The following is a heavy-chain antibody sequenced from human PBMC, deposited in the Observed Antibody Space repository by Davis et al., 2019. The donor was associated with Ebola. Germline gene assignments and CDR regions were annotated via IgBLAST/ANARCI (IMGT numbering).Heavy chain of an antibody. V-gene: IGHV3-30*02. CDR1: GFTFRNYG. Sequence: PGGSLRLSCAASGFTFRNYGMHWFRQPPGKGLEWVAFVRNDESVRVDADSVKGRFTISRDNSKNMLYLQMNGLRAGDTAVYYCARSSYQPDYWGQGTLVTVSS. D-gene: IGHD2-2*01. J-gene: IGHJ4*02. CDR3: ARSSYQPDY. CDR2: VRNDESVR.